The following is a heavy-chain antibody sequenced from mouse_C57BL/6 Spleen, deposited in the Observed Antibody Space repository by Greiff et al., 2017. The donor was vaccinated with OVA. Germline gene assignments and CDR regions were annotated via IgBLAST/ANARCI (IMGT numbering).Heavy chain of an antibody. CDR1: GYTFTSYW. CDR2: IDPSDSYT. D-gene: IGHD4-1*01. Sequence: QVQLQQPGAELVKPGASVKLSCTASGYTFTSYWMQWVKQRPGQGLEWIGEIDPSDSYTTSNQNFKGKATLTVDTSSSTAYMQLSSLTTEDAAVYYCARSWDRYFDVWGTGTTVTVSS. J-gene: IGHJ1*03. CDR3: ARSWDRYFDV. V-gene: IGHV1-50*01.